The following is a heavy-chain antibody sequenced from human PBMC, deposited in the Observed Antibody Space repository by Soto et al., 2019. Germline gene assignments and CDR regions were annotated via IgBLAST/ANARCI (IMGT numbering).Heavy chain of an antibody. CDR3: ARGPDYNPGWFDP. V-gene: IGHV1-3*05. CDR2: INAGNGNT. Sequence: QVQLVQSGAEEKKPGASVKVSCKASGYTFTSYAMHWVRQAPGQRLEWMGWINAGNGNTKYSQKFKGRVTITRDTSASTAYMELSSLRSEDTAVYYCARGPDYNPGWFDPWGQGTLVTVSS. CDR1: GYTFTSYA. D-gene: IGHD3-10*01. J-gene: IGHJ5*02.